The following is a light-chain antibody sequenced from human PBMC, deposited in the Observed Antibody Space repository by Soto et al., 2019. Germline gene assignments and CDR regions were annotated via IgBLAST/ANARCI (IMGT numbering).Light chain of an antibody. V-gene: IGKV2-28*01. J-gene: IGKJ4*01. CDR1: QSLLHSNGYNY. Sequence: DIVMTQSPLSLPVTPGEPASISCRSSQSLLHSNGYNYLDWYLQKPGQSPQLLIYLASSRASGVPVRFSGRGSGTEFTLKISRVEAEDVGGYYCMQCLRTLPLAFGGGTKVE. CDR2: LAS. CDR3: MQCLRTLPLA.